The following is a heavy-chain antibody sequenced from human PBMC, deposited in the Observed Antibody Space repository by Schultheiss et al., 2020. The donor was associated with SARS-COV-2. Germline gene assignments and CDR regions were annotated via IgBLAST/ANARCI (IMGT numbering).Heavy chain of an antibody. J-gene: IGHJ4*02. CDR1: GFTFSSYS. D-gene: IGHD6-13*01. CDR3: ARGWIAAIGPEY. Sequence: GGSLRLSCAASGFTFSSYSMNWVRQAPGKGLEWVSSISSSSSYIYYADSVKGRFTISRDNAKDTLYLQMNSLTVEDTAVYYCARGWIAAIGPEYWGQGTLVTVSS. V-gene: IGHV3-21*01. CDR2: ISSSSSYI.